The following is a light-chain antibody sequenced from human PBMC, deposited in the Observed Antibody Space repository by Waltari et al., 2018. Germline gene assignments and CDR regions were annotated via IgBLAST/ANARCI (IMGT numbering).Light chain of an antibody. CDR3: QQYNSYSTT. V-gene: IGKV1-5*03. CDR1: QSIDSN. J-gene: IGKJ1*01. Sequence: DIRMTQSPSTLSASVGERVTITCRASQSIDSNLAWYQHRPGKAPKLLIYKASTLESGVPSRFSGSGSGTGFTLTISSLQPDDFATYYCQQYNSYSTTFGQGTKVEIK. CDR2: KAS.